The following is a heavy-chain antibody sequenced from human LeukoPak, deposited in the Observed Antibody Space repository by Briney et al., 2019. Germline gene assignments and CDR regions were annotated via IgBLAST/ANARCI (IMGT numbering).Heavy chain of an antibody. CDR3: ARGSSGSYYEAYFDY. CDR1: GFTVSSNY. CDR2: IYSGGST. J-gene: IGHJ4*02. Sequence: GGSLRLSCAASGFTVSSNYMSWVRQAPGKGLEGVSVIYSGGSTYYADSVKGRFTISRDNSKNTLYLQMNSLRAEDTAVYYCARGSSGSYYEAYFDYWGQGTLVTVSS. D-gene: IGHD1-26*01. V-gene: IGHV3-53*01.